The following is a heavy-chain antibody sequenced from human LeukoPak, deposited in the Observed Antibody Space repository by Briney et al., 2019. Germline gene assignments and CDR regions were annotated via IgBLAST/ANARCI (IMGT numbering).Heavy chain of an antibody. CDR2: ISGSGGST. V-gene: IGHV3-23*01. CDR3: AKDPENYYDSSGYHY. CDR1: GFTFSSYW. Sequence: PGGSLRLSCAVSGFTFSSYWMSWVRQAPGKGLEWVSAISGSGGSTCYADSVKGRFTISRDNSKNTLYLQMNSLRAEDTAVYYCAKDPENYYDSSGYHYWGQGTLVTVSS. D-gene: IGHD3-22*01. J-gene: IGHJ4*02.